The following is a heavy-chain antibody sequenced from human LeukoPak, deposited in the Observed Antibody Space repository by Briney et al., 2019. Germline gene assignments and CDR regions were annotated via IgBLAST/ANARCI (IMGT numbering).Heavy chain of an antibody. Sequence: GGSLRLSCAASGFTFSTYWMSWVRQAPGKGLEWVANIKQDGSDKYYVDSVKGRFTISRGNTKNSLYLQMNSLRVEDTSVYYCARGRYASGWYPDYFDSWGQGTLVTVSS. CDR2: IKQDGSDK. D-gene: IGHD6-19*01. CDR1: GFTFSTYW. V-gene: IGHV3-7*01. CDR3: ARGRYASGWYPDYFDS. J-gene: IGHJ4*02.